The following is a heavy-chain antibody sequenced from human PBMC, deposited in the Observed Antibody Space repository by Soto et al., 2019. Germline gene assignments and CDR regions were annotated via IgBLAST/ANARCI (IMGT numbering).Heavy chain of an antibody. D-gene: IGHD3-22*01. Sequence: GGSLRLSCAASGFTFSSYSMNWVRQAPGKGLEWVSYISSSSSTLYYADSVKGRFTISRDNAKNSLYLQMNSLRAEDTAVYYCARFPWDYYDSSGYFPFDYWGQGTLVTVSS. CDR3: ARFPWDYYDSSGYFPFDY. J-gene: IGHJ4*02. CDR2: ISSSSSTL. CDR1: GFTFSSYS. V-gene: IGHV3-48*01.